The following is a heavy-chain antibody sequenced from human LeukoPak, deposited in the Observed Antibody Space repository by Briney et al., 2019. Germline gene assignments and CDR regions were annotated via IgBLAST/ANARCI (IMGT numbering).Heavy chain of an antibody. V-gene: IGHV4-39*06. Sequence: SETLSLTCTVSGGSISSSSYYWGWIRQPPGKGLEWIGSIYYSGSTYYNPSLKSRVTISVDTSKNQFPLKLSSVTAADTAVYYCAGGRRWGDAFDIWGQGTMVTVSS. D-gene: IGHD4-23*01. J-gene: IGHJ3*02. CDR1: GGSISSSSYY. CDR3: AGGRRWGDAFDI. CDR2: IYYSGST.